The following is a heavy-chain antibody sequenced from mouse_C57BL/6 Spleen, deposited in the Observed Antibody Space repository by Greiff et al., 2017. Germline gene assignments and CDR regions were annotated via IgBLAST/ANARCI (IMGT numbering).Heavy chain of an antibody. CDR3: AREDGSRDYAMDY. J-gene: IGHJ4*01. Sequence: QVQLQQSGAELVKPGASVKISCKASGYAFSSYWMHWVKQRPGKGLEWIGLIYPGDGDTNYNGKFKGKATLTADKSSSTAYMQLSSLTSEDSAVYFCAREDGSRDYAMDYWGQGTSVTVSS. V-gene: IGHV1-80*01. CDR2: IYPGDGDT. CDR1: GYAFSSYW. D-gene: IGHD1-1*01.